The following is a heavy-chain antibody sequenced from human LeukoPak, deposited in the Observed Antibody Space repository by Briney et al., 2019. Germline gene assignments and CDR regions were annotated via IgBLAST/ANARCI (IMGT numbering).Heavy chain of an antibody. Sequence: ASVKVSCKTSGYTFTSYGLSWVRQAPGQGVELMGWISVYSGKTHYAQELEGRVTMTTDQTTGTAYMELRSLRSDDTAVYYCARGEGWFDSWGQGTLVTVSS. J-gene: IGHJ5*01. CDR1: GYTFTSYG. D-gene: IGHD3-16*01. CDR2: ISVYSGKT. V-gene: IGHV1-18*01. CDR3: ARGEGWFDS.